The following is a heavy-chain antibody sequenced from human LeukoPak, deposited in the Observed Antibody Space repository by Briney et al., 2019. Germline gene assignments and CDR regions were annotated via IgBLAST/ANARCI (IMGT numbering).Heavy chain of an antibody. CDR1: GFTFSSYA. V-gene: IGHV3-23*01. CDR2: ISGSGGST. J-gene: IGHJ4*02. D-gene: IGHD2-2*02. Sequence: PGGSLRLSCAASGFTFSSYAMSWVRQAPGKGLEWVSAISGSGGSTYYADSVKGRFTISRDNSKNTLYLQMNSLRAEDTAVYYCAKVYCSSTSCYTLMFYIDYWGQGTLVTVSS. CDR3: AKVYCSSTSCYTLMFYIDY.